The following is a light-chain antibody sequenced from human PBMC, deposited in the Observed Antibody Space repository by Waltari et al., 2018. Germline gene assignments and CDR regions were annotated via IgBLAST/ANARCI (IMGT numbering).Light chain of an antibody. J-gene: IGLJ3*02. CDR3: ATWDDSLSGRV. V-gene: IGLV1-44*01. CDR1: TSNIGTNT. Sequence: QSVLTQPPSTSGTPGQRVTISCSGSTSNIGTNTATRYQLLPGTAPKTVIFANYHRPSGVPDRFSASKSGTSASLVISGLQSEDEADYFCATWDDSLSGRVFGGGTKVTVL. CDR2: ANY.